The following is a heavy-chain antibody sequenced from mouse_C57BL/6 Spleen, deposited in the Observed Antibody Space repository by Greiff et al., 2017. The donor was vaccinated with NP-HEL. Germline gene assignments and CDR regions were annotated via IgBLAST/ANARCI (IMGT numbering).Heavy chain of an antibody. V-gene: IGHV1-50*01. CDR3: ARIPHYYAMDY. Sequence: VQLQQPGAELVKPGASVKLSCKASGYTFTSYWMQWVKQRPGQGLEWIGEIDPSDSYTNYNQKFKGKATLTVDTSSSTAYMQLSSLTSEDSAVYYCARIPHYYAMDYWGQGTSVTVSS. J-gene: IGHJ4*01. CDR2: IDPSDSYT. CDR1: GYTFTSYW.